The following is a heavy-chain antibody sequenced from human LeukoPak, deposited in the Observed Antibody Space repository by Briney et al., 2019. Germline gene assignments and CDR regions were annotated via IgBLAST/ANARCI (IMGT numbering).Heavy chain of an antibody. Sequence: GGSLRLSCAASGFTFSSYTMHWVRQAPGQGLEWVAVISYDGSNKYYADSVKGRFTISGDTSKNTLYLQMNSLRAEDTAVYYCARDRCSSTSCYTHYFDYWGQGTLVTVSS. V-gene: IGHV3-30-3*01. CDR2: ISYDGSNK. CDR1: GFTFSSYT. D-gene: IGHD2-2*02. J-gene: IGHJ4*02. CDR3: ARDRCSSTSCYTHYFDY.